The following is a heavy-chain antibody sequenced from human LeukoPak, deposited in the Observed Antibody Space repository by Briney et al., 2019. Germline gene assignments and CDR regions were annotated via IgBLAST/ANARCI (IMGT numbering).Heavy chain of an antibody. J-gene: IGHJ5*02. V-gene: IGHV1-69*01. CDR3: ARGVGATGNWFDP. CDR1: GGTFSSYA. D-gene: IGHD1-26*01. Sequence: SVKVSCKASGGTFSSYAISWVRQAPGQGLEWMGGIIPIFGTANYAQKFQGRVTITADESTSTAYMELSSLRSDDTAVYYCARGVGATGNWFDPWGQGTLVTVSS. CDR2: IIPIFGTA.